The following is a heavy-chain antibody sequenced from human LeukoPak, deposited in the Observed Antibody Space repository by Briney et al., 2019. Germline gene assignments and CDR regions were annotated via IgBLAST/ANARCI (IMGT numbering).Heavy chain of an antibody. D-gene: IGHD6-19*01. Sequence: GESLKISCKGSGYSFTSYWIGWVHQMPGKGLEWMGIIYPGDSDTRYSPSFQGQVTISADKSISTAYLQWSSLKASDTAMYYCARLKVAVAEGDWFDPWGQGTLVTVSP. V-gene: IGHV5-51*07. CDR1: GYSFTSYW. J-gene: IGHJ5*02. CDR3: ARLKVAVAEGDWFDP. CDR2: IYPGDSDT.